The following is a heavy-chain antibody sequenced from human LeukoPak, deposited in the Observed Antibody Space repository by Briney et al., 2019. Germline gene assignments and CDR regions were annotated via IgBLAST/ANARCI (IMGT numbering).Heavy chain of an antibody. CDR2: IYYSGST. D-gene: IGHD3-16*01. CDR3: ARDAYYDRYTDAFDI. CDR1: GGSVSNSSYF. Sequence: SETLSLTCTVSGGSVSNSSYFWGWIRQPPGKGLEWIGSIYYSGSTYYNPSLKSRVTISLDTSKSQFSLKLSSVTAADTAVYYCARDAYYDRYTDAFDIWGQGTMVTVSS. J-gene: IGHJ3*02. V-gene: IGHV4-39*07.